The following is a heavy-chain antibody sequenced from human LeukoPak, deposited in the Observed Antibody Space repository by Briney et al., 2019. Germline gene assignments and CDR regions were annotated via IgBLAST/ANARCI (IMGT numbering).Heavy chain of an antibody. CDR3: ARHEFYDIAVSWFDP. Sequence: PSETLSLTCTVSGGSISSSSYYWGWIRQPPGKGLEWIGSIYYSGSTYYNPSLKSRVTISVDTSKNQFSLKLSSVTAADTAVYYCARHEFYDIAVSWFDPWGQGTLVTVSS. CDR2: IYYSGST. CDR1: GGSISSSSYY. D-gene: IGHD6-19*01. J-gene: IGHJ5*02. V-gene: IGHV4-39*01.